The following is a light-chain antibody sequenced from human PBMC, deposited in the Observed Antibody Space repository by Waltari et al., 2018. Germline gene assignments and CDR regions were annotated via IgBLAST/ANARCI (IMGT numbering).Light chain of an antibody. CDR1: QSISSSY. V-gene: IGKV3-20*01. J-gene: IGKJ1*01. CDR2: GGS. Sequence: VLPQSPGPLSLSPGERATLSCRTSQSISSSYLAWYQQKPGQAPRLLIYGGSSRATDSPDRFSGSVSGTDFTLTVSRLEPEDFAVYYCQQYGSSPRTFGQGTKVEIK. CDR3: QQYGSSPRT.